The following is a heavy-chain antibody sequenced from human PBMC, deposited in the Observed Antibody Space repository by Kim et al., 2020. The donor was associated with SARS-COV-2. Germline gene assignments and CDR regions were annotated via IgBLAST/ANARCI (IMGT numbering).Heavy chain of an antibody. CDR2: IIPIFGTA. V-gene: IGHV1-69*13. D-gene: IGHD5-18*01. Sequence: SVKVSCKASGGTFSSYAISWVRQAPGQGLEWMGGIIPIFGTANYAQKFQGRVTITADESTSTAYMELSSLRSEDTAVYYCASADSRRGYSYGYAYWGQGTLVTVSS. CDR3: ASADSRRGYSYGYAY. J-gene: IGHJ4*02. CDR1: GGTFSSYA.